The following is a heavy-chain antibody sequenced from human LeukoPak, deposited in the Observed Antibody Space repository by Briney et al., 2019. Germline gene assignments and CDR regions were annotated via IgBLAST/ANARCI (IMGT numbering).Heavy chain of an antibody. V-gene: IGHV3-9*01. CDR2: ISWNSGSI. J-gene: IGHJ3*02. CDR1: GFTFDDYA. CDR3: AKDKGDDFWSGYGDAFDI. Sequence: PGRSLRLSCAASGFTFDDYAMHWVRQAPGKGLEWVSGISWNSGSIGYADSVKGRFTISRDNAKNSLYLQMNSLRAEDTALHYCAKDKGDDFWSGYGDAFDIWGQGTMVTVSS. D-gene: IGHD3-3*01.